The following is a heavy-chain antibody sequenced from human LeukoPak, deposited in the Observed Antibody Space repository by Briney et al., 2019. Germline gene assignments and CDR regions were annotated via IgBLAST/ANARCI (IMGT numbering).Heavy chain of an antibody. CDR1: GFSVSSNY. V-gene: IGHV3-53*01. Sequence: GGSLRLSCAASGFSVSSNYMSWVRQAPGKGLEWVSVIYSGGSTYYADSVKGRFTISRDKSKNTLYLQMNSLRAEDTAVYYCARDGIQLYYFYGMGVWGQGTTVTVSS. CDR3: ARDGIQLYYFYGMGV. D-gene: IGHD1-1*01. CDR2: IYSGGST. J-gene: IGHJ6*02.